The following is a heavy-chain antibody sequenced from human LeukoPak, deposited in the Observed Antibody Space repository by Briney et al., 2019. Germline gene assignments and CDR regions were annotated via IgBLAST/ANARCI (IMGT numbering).Heavy chain of an antibody. CDR3: ARDPYSSGWYDY. D-gene: IGHD6-19*01. CDR1: GFTCSSSA. V-gene: IGHV3-23*01. J-gene: IGHJ4*02. Sequence: GGSLRLSCAASGFTCSSSARSWVRQAPAKGLEWVAAISDTGRLSYCADSVKGRFTISRDNSKNTLYLQMNSLRAEDTAVYYCARDPYSSGWYDYWGQGTLVTVSS. CDR2: ISDTGRLS.